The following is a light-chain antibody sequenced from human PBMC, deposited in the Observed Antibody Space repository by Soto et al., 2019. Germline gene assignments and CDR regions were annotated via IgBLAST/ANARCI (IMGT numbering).Light chain of an antibody. J-gene: IGLJ2*01. Sequence: QSVLTQPASVSGSPGQSITISCPGTSSDVGGYNYVSWYQQHPGKAPKLMIYDVSNRPSGVSNRFSGSRSGSTASLTISGLQAEDEAHYYCSSYTGSTTLVVFGGGTKLTVL. CDR3: SSYTGSTTLVV. CDR1: SSDVGGYNY. CDR2: DVS. V-gene: IGLV2-14*03.